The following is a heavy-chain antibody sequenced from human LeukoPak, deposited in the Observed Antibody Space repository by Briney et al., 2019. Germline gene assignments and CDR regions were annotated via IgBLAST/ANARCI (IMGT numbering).Heavy chain of an antibody. D-gene: IGHD2-2*01. CDR3: ARLGYCSSTSCYADN. J-gene: IGHJ4*02. Sequence: SETLSLTCTVSGGSMSSGTYYWGWIRHPPGKGLEWIASLHYSGSTDYNASLKSRVSISVDTSRNQFSLRLRFLTAADTAVYYCARLGYCSSTSCYADNWGQGTLVTVSS. V-gene: IGHV4-39*01. CDR1: GGSMSSGTYY. CDR2: LHYSGST.